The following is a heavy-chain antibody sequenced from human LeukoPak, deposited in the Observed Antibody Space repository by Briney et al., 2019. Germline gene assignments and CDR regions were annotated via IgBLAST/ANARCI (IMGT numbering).Heavy chain of an antibody. V-gene: IGHV3-23*01. Sequence: GGTLSLSCAASGFTFSSYAMSWVRPAPGKGLEWVSAINGSGGSTYYADSVKGRFTISRDNSKNTLYLQMNSLRAEDTAVYYCAKAFGDYCLWGQGTLVTVSS. CDR1: GFTFSSYA. CDR2: INGSGGST. CDR3: AKAFGDYCL. J-gene: IGHJ4*02. D-gene: IGHD4-17*01.